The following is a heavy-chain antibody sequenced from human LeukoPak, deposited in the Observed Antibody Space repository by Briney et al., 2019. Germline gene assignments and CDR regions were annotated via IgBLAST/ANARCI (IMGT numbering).Heavy chain of an antibody. CDR1: GFTFSSYA. CDR3: ASQTLSRYYHDSSGSFDY. J-gene: IGHJ4*02. D-gene: IGHD3-22*01. CDR2: ISYDGSNK. V-gene: IGHV3-30*01. Sequence: GGSLRLSCAASGFTFSSYAMHWVRQAPGEGLEWVAVISYDGSNKYYADSVKGRFTISRDNSKNTLYLQMNSLRAEDTAVYYCASQTLSRYYHDSSGSFDYWGQETLVTVSS.